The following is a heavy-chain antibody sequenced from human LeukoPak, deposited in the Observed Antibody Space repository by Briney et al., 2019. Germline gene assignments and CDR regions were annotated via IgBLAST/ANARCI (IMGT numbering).Heavy chain of an antibody. Sequence: ASVKVSCKVSGYTLTELSMHWVRQAPGKGLEWMGGFDPEDGETIYAQKFQGRVTMTRDMSTSTVYMELSSLRSEDTAAYYCARGTADLQIDYWGQGTLVTVSS. CDR1: GYTLTELS. D-gene: IGHD6-25*01. J-gene: IGHJ4*02. CDR2: FDPEDGET. V-gene: IGHV1-24*01. CDR3: ARGTADLQIDY.